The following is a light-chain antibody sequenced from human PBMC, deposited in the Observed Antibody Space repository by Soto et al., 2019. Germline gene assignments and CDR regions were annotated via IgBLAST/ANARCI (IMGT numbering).Light chain of an antibody. CDR3: AVWDDILNGLV. V-gene: IGLV1-36*01. CDR2: YDD. Sequence: QSALTQPPSVSEAPRQRVTISCSGSSSNIGNNAVNWYQQLPGKAPKVLIYYDDLLPSGVSDRFSASKSGTSASLAISGLQSEDEADYYCAVWDDILNGLVFGGGTKLTVL. CDR1: SSNIGNNA. J-gene: IGLJ3*02.